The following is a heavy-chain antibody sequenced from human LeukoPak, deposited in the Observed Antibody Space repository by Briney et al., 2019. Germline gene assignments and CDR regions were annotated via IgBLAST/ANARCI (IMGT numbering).Heavy chain of an antibody. D-gene: IGHD2-21*02. J-gene: IGHJ6*03. CDR3: ARMTRYYYYYYMDV. Sequence: EASVKVSCKASGYTFTGYYMHWVRQAPGQGLEWMGWINPNSGGTNYAQKFQGRVTMTRDTSISTAYMELSRLRSEDTAVYYCARMTRYYYYYYMDVWGKGTTVTVSS. V-gene: IGHV1-2*02. CDR2: INPNSGGT. CDR1: GYTFTGYY.